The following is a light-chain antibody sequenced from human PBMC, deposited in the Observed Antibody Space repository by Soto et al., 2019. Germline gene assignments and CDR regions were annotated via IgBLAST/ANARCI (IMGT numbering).Light chain of an antibody. CDR3: QQYHTWPIT. J-gene: IGKJ4*01. CDR1: QGVSRK. Sequence: DIVMTQSPATLSLAPGGIVTFSCMASQGVSRKLAWYQHKPGQAPRLLISGASTGATGIPARFSGSGPGTEFTLTISSLQSEDCAIYYCQQYHTWPITFGGGAKVDI. V-gene: IGKV3-15*01. CDR2: GAS.